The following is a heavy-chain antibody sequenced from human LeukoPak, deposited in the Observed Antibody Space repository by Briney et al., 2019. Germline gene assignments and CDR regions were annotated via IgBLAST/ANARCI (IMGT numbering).Heavy chain of an antibody. Sequence: GGSLRLSCAASGFTFSSYWMHWVRQAPGKGLVWVSRINSDESRTSYADSVKGRFTISRDNAKNTLYLQMNSLRAEDTAVYYCARGVLYYGSGSYYNVDYWGQGTLVTVSS. D-gene: IGHD3-10*01. J-gene: IGHJ4*02. CDR2: INSDESRT. CDR1: GFTFSSYW. CDR3: ARGVLYYGSGSYYNVDY. V-gene: IGHV3-74*01.